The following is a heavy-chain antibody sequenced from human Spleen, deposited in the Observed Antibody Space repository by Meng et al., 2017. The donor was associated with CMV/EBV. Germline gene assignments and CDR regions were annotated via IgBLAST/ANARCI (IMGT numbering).Heavy chain of an antibody. CDR1: GVTFSDAW. V-gene: IGHV3-15*01. CDR3: TTDRSLYFFDY. J-gene: IGHJ4*02. D-gene: IGHD3-16*02. CDR2: MKSNTDGGTT. Sequence: GGSLRLSCAASGVTFSDAWMTWVRQAPGKGLEWVGRMKSNTDGGTTDYAAPVKGRFTISRDDSKNTLYLQMNSLKIEDTAVYYCTTDRSLYFFDYWGQGTLVTVSS.